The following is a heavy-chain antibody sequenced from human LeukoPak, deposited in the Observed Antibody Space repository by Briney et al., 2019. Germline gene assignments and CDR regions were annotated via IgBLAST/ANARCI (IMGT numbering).Heavy chain of an antibody. Sequence: GESLKISCKGSGYTFITYWIGWVRQMPGKGLEWMGRIDPSDSYTNYSPSFQGHVTISADKSISTAYLQWSSLKASDTAMYYCARARNYDILTGYYKSDYYYYGMDVWGQGTTVTVSS. CDR2: IDPSDSYT. J-gene: IGHJ6*02. CDR3: ARARNYDILTGYYKSDYYYYGMDV. V-gene: IGHV5-10-1*01. D-gene: IGHD3-9*01. CDR1: GYTFITYW.